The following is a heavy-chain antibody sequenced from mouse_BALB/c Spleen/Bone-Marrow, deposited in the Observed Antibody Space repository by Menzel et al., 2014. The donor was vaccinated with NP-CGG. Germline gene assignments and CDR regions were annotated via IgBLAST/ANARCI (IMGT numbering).Heavy chain of an antibody. Sequence: QLVESGPGLVGPSQSLSITCTISGFSLTNYGVHWVRQPPGKGLEWLVVIWSDGSTTYNSALKSRLSISKDNSKSQVFLKMNSLQTDDTAMYYCARHRYYAMDYWGQGTSVTVSS. CDR2: IWSDGST. CDR3: ARHRYYAMDY. CDR1: GFSLTNYG. V-gene: IGHV2-6-1*01. J-gene: IGHJ4*01.